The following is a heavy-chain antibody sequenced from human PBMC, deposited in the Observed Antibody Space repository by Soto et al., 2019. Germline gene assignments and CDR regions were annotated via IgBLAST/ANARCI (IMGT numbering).Heavy chain of an antibody. CDR3: AREAAGILNWFDP. CDR1: GGSISSGGYY. J-gene: IGHJ5*02. CDR2: IYYSGST. V-gene: IGHV4-31*03. Sequence: QVQLQESGPGLVKPSQTLSLTCTVSGGSISSGGYYWSWIRQHPGKGLEWIGYIYYSGSTYYNPYLKSRVTISVDTSKKQFSLKLSSVTAADTAVYYCAREAAGILNWFDPWGQGTLVTVSS. D-gene: IGHD6-25*01.